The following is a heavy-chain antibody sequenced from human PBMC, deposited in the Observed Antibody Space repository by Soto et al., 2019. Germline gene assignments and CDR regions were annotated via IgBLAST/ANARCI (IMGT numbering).Heavy chain of an antibody. J-gene: IGHJ5*02. Sequence: SETLSLTCTVSGAALSSGGYFYTSVRQPPGKGLEWLRYIYYSGGTNYNPSLKSRVTISLDKSKSQFSLRLISVTAADTAVYYCTREQSDDNYCDPWARLTLGAVAS. V-gene: IGHV4-61*08. D-gene: IGHD6-19*01. CDR1: GAALSSGGYF. CDR3: TREQSDDNYCDP. CDR2: IYYSGGT.